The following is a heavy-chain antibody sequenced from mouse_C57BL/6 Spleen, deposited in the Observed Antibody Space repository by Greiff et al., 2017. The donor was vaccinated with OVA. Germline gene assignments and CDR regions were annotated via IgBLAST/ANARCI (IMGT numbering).Heavy chain of an antibody. CDR3: ARDDYYGSSYDY. J-gene: IGHJ2*01. D-gene: IGHD1-1*01. Sequence: EVKLMESGPGLVKPSQSLSLTCSVTGYSITSGYYWNWIRQFPGNKLEWMGYISYDGSNNYNPSLENRISITRDTSKNQFFLKLNSVTTEDTATYYCARDDYYGSSYDYWGQGTTLTVSS. CDR1: GYSITSGYY. CDR2: ISYDGSN. V-gene: IGHV3-6*01.